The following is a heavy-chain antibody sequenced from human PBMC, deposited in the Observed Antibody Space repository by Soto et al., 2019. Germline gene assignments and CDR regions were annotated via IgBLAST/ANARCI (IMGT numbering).Heavy chain of an antibody. CDR3: ARGRRGYDILTGYFRERNWFDP. CDR2: INHRGST. Sequence: PSETLSLTCAVYGGSFSGYYWSWIRQPPGKGLEWIGEINHRGSTNYNPSLKSRVTISVDTSKNQFSLKLSSVTAADTAVYYCARGRRGYDILTGYFRERNWFDPWGQGTLVTVS. CDR1: GGSFSGYY. D-gene: IGHD3-9*01. V-gene: IGHV4-34*01. J-gene: IGHJ5*02.